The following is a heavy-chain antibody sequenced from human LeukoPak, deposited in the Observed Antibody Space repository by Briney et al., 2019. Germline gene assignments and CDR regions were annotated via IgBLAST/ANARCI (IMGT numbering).Heavy chain of an antibody. CDR2: INHSGST. J-gene: IGHJ4*02. V-gene: IGHV4-34*01. CDR1: GGSFSGYY. CDR3: ARDTRILARDYVWGSYRSYSSYFDY. D-gene: IGHD3-16*02. Sequence: SETLSLTCAVYGGSFSGYYWSWIRQPPGKGLEWIGEINHSGSTNYNPSLKSRVTISVDTSKNQFSLKLSSVTAADTAVYYCARDTRILARDYVWGSYRSYSSYFDYWGQGTLVTVSS.